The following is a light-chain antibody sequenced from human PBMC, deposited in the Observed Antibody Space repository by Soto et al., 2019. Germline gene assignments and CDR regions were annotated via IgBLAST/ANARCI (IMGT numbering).Light chain of an antibody. CDR3: QQSDISPPWT. J-gene: IGKJ1*01. V-gene: IGKV1-39*01. CDR2: SAS. CDR1: QSIGHY. Sequence: DLRLTQSPSSLSASIGDRVTITCRASQSIGHYLNWYQQKRGKAPQLLIYSASTLHSGVPSRFSGSGSGTDFTLTISSLQPDDFATYFCQQSDISPPWTFGQGTQVELK.